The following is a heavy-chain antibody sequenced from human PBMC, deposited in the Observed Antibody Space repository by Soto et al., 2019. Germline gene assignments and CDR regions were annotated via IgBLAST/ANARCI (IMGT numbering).Heavy chain of an antibody. Sequence: GSLRLSCADSGFRFSDYNLGWIRQAPGKGLEWVSYISSSNSYTGYADSVKGRFTISRDNPQNSLYLQMNSLRAEDTAVYYCARCTWGMPNPLFDYWGQGALVTVSS. CDR1: GFRFSDYN. D-gene: IGHD7-27*01. CDR2: ISSSNSYT. CDR3: ARCTWGMPNPLFDY. V-gene: IGHV3-11*03. J-gene: IGHJ4*02.